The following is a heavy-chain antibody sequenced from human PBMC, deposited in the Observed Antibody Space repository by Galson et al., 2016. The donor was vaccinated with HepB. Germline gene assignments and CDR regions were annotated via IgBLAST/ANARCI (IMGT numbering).Heavy chain of an antibody. D-gene: IGHD2-15*01. CDR3: ARHRSGAYRDLYYGMDV. J-gene: IGHJ6*02. CDR2: IYPSDSDT. CDR1: GYTFTSYW. Sequence: QSGAEVKNPGESLKISCKVSGYTFTSYWIGWVRQMPGKGLEWMGFIYPSDSDTKHSPSLQGQVTISVDKSISTAFLQWASLKASDTAIYYCARHRSGAYRDLYYGMDVWGQGTTVTVSS. V-gene: IGHV5-51*01.